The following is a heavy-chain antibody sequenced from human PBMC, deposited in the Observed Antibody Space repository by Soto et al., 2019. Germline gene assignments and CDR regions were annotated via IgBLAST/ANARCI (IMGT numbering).Heavy chain of an antibody. CDR1: GYTFTGYY. CDR2: INPNSGGT. D-gene: IGHD3-3*01. CDR3: ARDKEYEDISSGYYLYYYGMDV. V-gene: IGHV1-2*02. J-gene: IGHJ6*02. Sequence: ASVKVSCKASGYTFTGYYMHWVRQAPGQGLEWMGWINPNSGGTNYAQKFQARVTMTRDTSISTAYMELCRLRSDDTAVYYCARDKEYEDISSGYYLYYYGMDVWGQGTTVTVSS.